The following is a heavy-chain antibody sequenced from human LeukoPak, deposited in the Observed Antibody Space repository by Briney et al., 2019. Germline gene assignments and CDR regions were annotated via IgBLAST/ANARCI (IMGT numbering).Heavy chain of an antibody. CDR1: GYTFTSYG. V-gene: IGHV1-18*01. D-gene: IGHD5-18*01. CDR3: AWGKYSYGTAYYYYYYMDV. CDR2: ISAYNGNT. Sequence: ASVKVSCKASGYTFTSYGISWVRQAPGQGLEWMGWISAYNGNTNYAQKLQGRVTMTTDTSTSTAYMELSSLRSEDTAVYYCAWGKYSYGTAYYYYYYMDVWGKGTTVTVSS. J-gene: IGHJ6*03.